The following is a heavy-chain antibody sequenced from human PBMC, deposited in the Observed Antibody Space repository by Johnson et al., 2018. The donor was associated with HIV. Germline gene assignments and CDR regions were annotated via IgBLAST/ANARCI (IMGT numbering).Heavy chain of an antibody. Sequence: QVHLVESGGGVVQPGRSLRLSCAASGFTLSAYGMHWVRQAPGKGLEWLAVISYDGSNIYYVDSVKGRCTISRDNSKNTLFLQMKSLRAEDTAVYYGAKGEGIATRIDHAVDIWGRGAMVTVSS. CDR2: ISYDGSNI. CDR1: GFTLSAYG. J-gene: IGHJ3*02. V-gene: IGHV3-30*18. CDR3: AKGEGIATRIDHAVDI. D-gene: IGHD6-6*01.